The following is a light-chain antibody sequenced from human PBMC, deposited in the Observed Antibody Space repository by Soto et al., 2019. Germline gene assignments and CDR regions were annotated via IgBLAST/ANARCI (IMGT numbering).Light chain of an antibody. Sequence: QSVLTQPPSASGTPGQRVTISCSGSSSNIGSNYVYWYQQLPGTAPKLLIYRNNQRPSGVPDRFSGSKSGTSASLAISGRRSEDEADYYCAAWDDSLSGVVFGGGTKLTAL. V-gene: IGLV1-47*01. CDR2: RNN. J-gene: IGLJ2*01. CDR1: SSNIGSNY. CDR3: AAWDDSLSGVV.